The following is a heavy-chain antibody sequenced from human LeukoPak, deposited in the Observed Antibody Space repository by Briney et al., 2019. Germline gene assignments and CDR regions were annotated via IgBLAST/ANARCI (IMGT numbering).Heavy chain of an antibody. J-gene: IGHJ4*02. CDR1: GYTFTGYY. CDR2: INPNSGGT. Sequence: ASVKVSCKASGYTFTGYYMHWVRQAPGQGLEWMGWINPNSGGTNYAQKFQGRVTMTRDTSISTAYMELSRLRSDDTAVYYCARIYGGSTIYCFDYWGQGTLVTVSS. CDR3: ARIYGGSTIYCFDY. D-gene: IGHD4-23*01. V-gene: IGHV1-2*02.